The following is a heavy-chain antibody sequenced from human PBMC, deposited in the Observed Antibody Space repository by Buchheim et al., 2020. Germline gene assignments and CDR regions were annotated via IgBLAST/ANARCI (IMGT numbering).Heavy chain of an antibody. Sequence: QVQLQESGPGLVKPSETLSLTCTVSGGSISSYYWSWIRQPPGKGLEWIGYIYYSGSTNYNPFLKSRVTISVDTSKNQFSLKLSSVTAADTAVYYCARGSIVTGNFDYWGQGTL. D-gene: IGHD1-20*01. CDR1: GGSISSYY. CDR3: ARGSIVTGNFDY. V-gene: IGHV4-59*01. J-gene: IGHJ4*02. CDR2: IYYSGST.